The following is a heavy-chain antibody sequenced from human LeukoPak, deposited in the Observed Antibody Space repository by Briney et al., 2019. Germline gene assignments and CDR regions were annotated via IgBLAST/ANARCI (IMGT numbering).Heavy chain of an antibody. V-gene: IGHV3-15*01. CDR2: IKSKTNGETT. J-gene: IGHJ4*02. Sequence: PGGSLRLSCAGSGFTFSNAWMTWVRQAPGKGLEWVGLIKSKTNGETTDYGAPVKGRFAISRDDSKNTLYLQMNSLKTEDTAVYYCIVYTYGYIVYWGQGTLVTVSS. CDR1: GFTFSNAW. CDR3: IVYTYGYIVY. D-gene: IGHD5-18*01.